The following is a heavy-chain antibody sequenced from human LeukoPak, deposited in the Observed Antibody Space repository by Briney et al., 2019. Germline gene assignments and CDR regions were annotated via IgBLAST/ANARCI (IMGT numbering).Heavy chain of an antibody. CDR3: ARARGATIFQSAFDI. D-gene: IGHD5-24*01. V-gene: IGHV4-34*01. CDR2: INHSGST. Sequence: PSETLSLTCAVYGGSFSGYYWSWIRQPPGKGLEWIGEINHSGSTNYNPSLKSRVTISADTSKNQFSLKLSSVTAADTAVYYCARARGATIFQSAFDIWGQGTMVTVSS. J-gene: IGHJ3*02. CDR1: GGSFSGYY.